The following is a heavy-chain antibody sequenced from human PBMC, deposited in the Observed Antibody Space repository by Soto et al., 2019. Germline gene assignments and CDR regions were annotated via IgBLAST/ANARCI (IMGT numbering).Heavy chain of an antibody. D-gene: IGHD6-6*01. Sequence: GGSLRLSCEASGFTVSGNYMSWVRQAPGKGLEWVSVIYGGGSTHYAHSVKGRFTISRDTSKNTLYLEMSSLGAEDTAVYYCAGVPSGYYYYYMDVWGQGTTVTVSS. J-gene: IGHJ6*03. V-gene: IGHV3-66*01. CDR1: GFTVSGNY. CDR3: AGVPSGYYYYYMDV. CDR2: IYGGGST.